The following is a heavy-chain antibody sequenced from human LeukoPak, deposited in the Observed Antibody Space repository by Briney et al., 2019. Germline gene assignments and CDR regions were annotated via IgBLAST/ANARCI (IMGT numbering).Heavy chain of an antibody. CDR1: GFTFSTYV. J-gene: IGHJ3*02. CDR3: AKEPHSDYSDHTDSFDI. V-gene: IGHV3-74*01. CDR2: ISHDGTDT. D-gene: IGHD4-17*01. Sequence: GGSLRLSCAASGFTFSTYVMHWVRQAPGKGLMWVSCISHDGTDTSYADSVKGRFSISRDNAKNTLYLQMNSLRSEDTAVYYCAKEPHSDYSDHTDSFDIWGQGTMVTVSS.